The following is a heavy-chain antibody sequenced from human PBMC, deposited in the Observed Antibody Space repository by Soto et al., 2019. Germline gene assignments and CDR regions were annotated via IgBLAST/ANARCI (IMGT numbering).Heavy chain of an antibody. D-gene: IGHD6-6*01. J-gene: IGHJ4*02. V-gene: IGHV3-23*01. CDR2: ISGTSDST. Sequence: GGSLRLSCAVSGFTFSSYAMSWVRQAPGKGLEWVSIISGTSDSTYYADSVKGRFTISRDNSKNTLYLQMNSLRAEETAVYYCAKDRSYSSSSWGIDYWGQGTLVTVSS. CDR1: GFTFSSYA. CDR3: AKDRSYSSSSWGIDY.